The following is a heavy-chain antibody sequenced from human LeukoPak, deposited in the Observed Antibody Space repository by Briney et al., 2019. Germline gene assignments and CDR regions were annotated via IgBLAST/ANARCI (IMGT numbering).Heavy chain of an antibody. D-gene: IGHD4-17*01. V-gene: IGHV3-9*01. CDR1: GFTFDDYA. CDR2: ISWNSGSI. Sequence: GGSLRLSCAASGFTFDDYAMHWVRQAPGKGLEWVSGISWNSGSIGYADSEKGRFTISRDNAKNSLYLQMNSLRAEDTALYYCAKDISAAVTTEFDPWGQGTLVTVSS. CDR3: AKDISAAVTTEFDP. J-gene: IGHJ5*02.